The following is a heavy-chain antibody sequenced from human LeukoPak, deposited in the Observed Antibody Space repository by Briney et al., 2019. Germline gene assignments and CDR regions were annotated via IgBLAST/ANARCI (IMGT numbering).Heavy chain of an antibody. J-gene: IGHJ6*03. CDR3: AKAGDHSYFYMDA. Sequence: GGSLRLSCSGAGFIFSSHSMNWVRQAPGKGLEWVSYISSSSTIYYTDSVKGRFTVFRDNAKNSLYLQMNSLRAEDTAVYYCAKAGDHSYFYMDAWGTGTTVTVSS. CDR2: ISSSSTI. CDR1: GFIFSSHS. D-gene: IGHD3-16*01. V-gene: IGHV3-48*01.